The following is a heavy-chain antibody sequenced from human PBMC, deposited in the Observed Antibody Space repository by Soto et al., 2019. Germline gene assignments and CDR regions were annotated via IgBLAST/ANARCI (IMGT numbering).Heavy chain of an antibody. CDR1: GGSFSGYY. V-gene: IGHV4-34*01. CDR3: ARGPIRGYGLWRNYFDY. Sequence: SETLSLTCAVYGGSFSGYYWSWIRQPPGKGLEWIGEINHSGSTNYNPSLKSRVTISVDTSKDQFSLKLSSVTAADTAVYYCARGPIRGYGLWRNYFDYWGQGTLVTVSS. CDR2: INHSGST. J-gene: IGHJ4*02. D-gene: IGHD5-18*01.